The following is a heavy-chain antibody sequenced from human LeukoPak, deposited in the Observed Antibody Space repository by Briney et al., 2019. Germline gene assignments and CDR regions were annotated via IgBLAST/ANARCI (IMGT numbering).Heavy chain of an antibody. D-gene: IGHD6-13*01. Sequence: GSSVKDSCKASGGTFSSYAISWVRQAPGQGLEWMGRIIPILGIANYAQKFQGRVTITADKSTSTAYMELSSLRSEDTAVYYCARETGYSSSWPLFDYWGQGTLVTVSS. CDR2: IIPILGIA. CDR3: ARETGYSSSWPLFDY. V-gene: IGHV1-69*04. J-gene: IGHJ4*02. CDR1: GGTFSSYA.